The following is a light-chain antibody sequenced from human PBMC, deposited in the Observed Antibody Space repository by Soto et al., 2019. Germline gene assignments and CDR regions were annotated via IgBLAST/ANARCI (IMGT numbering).Light chain of an antibody. CDR3: QPYNNWPLT. Sequence: EVVIRQSSARLAVFPGEIATLSFRASQGIGDTLAWYQHKPGQTPRLLIYDTSTRATGVPTRFSGSRSGAEFTLTINSLQSEDFAVYYCQPYNNWPLTFGGGTKVDI. J-gene: IGKJ4*01. V-gene: IGKV3-15*01. CDR2: DTS. CDR1: QGIGDT.